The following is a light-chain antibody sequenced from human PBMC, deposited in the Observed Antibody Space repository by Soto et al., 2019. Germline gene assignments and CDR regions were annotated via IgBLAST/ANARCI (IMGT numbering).Light chain of an antibody. CDR2: EVS. Sequence: QSALTQPASVSGSPGQSITISCTGTSSDVGGYNYVSWYQHHPGKAPKLMIYEVSNRPSGVSYRFSGSKSGNTASLTISGLQAEDEADYYCNSHTGSGIVFGTGTRSPS. CDR1: SSDVGGYNY. J-gene: IGLJ1*01. V-gene: IGLV2-14*01. CDR3: NSHTGSGIV.